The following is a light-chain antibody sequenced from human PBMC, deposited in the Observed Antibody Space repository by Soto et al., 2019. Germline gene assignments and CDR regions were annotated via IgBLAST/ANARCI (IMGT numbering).Light chain of an antibody. V-gene: IGKV1-27*01. J-gene: IGKJ4*01. CDR3: QRYYNAPFT. CDR1: QGIKNY. CDR2: AAS. Sequence: IPVTQYPSSLSAAVGDRVTITCRASQGIKNYLAWYQQKPGEMPKLLIYAASTLESGIPPRFSGSGSGTDFTLTINNLQPEAVATYYCQRYYNAPFTFGGGTKVEIK.